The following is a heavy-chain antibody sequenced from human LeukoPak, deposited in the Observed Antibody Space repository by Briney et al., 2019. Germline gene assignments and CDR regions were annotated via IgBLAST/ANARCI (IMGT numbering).Heavy chain of an antibody. V-gene: IGHV4-34*01. CDR1: GGSFSGYY. Sequence: PSETLSLTCAVYGGSFSGYYWSWIRQPPGKGLEWIGEINHSGSTNYNPSLKSRVTISVDTSKNQFSLRLSSVTAADTAVYYCARAKVAGTDYYYYYYMDVWGKGTTATVSS. D-gene: IGHD6-19*01. CDR2: INHSGST. CDR3: ARAKVAGTDYYYYYYMDV. J-gene: IGHJ6*03.